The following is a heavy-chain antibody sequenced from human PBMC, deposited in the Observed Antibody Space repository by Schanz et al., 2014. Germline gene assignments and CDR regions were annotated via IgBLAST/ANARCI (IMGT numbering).Heavy chain of an antibody. V-gene: IGHV4-4*02. Sequence: QVQLQESGPGLVKPSGTLSLTCAVSGASISSSNWWSWVRQLPGKGLEWIGEIYHSGNTNYNASLKSRVTISIDKSKNQFSLKVRSVTAADTAVYYCARGHHPHGITVAARGFDPWGQGTLVTVSS. CDR1: GASISSSNW. J-gene: IGHJ5*02. CDR3: ARGHHPHGITVAARGFDP. CDR2: IYHSGNT. D-gene: IGHD6-19*01.